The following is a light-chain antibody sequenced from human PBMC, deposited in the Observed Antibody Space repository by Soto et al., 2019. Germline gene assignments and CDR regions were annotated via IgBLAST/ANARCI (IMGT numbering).Light chain of an antibody. V-gene: IGLV1-40*01. CDR3: SSYTTAYTQV. CDR2: ANT. CDR1: SSNIGAGSH. Sequence: QSVLTQPPSVSGAPGQRVTISCTGSSSNIGAGSHVHWYQHLPGSAPKLLIYANTNRPSGVPDRFSGSQSGTSASLAITGLQAEDEAHYYCSSYTTAYTQVFGGGTKLTVL. J-gene: IGLJ3*02.